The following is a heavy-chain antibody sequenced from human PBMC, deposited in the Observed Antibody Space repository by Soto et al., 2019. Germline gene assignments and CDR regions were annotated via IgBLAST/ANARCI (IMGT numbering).Heavy chain of an antibody. D-gene: IGHD2-15*01. V-gene: IGHV3-53*04. J-gene: IGHJ3*02. CDR1: GFTVSSNY. CDR3: AHLLGYCSGGSCSDAFDI. CDR2: IYSGGST. Sequence: GGSLRLSCAASGFTVSSNYMSWVRQAPGKGLEWVSVIYSGGSTYYADSVKGRFTISRHNSKNTLYLQMNSLRAEDTAVYYCAHLLGYCSGGSCSDAFDIWGQGTMVT.